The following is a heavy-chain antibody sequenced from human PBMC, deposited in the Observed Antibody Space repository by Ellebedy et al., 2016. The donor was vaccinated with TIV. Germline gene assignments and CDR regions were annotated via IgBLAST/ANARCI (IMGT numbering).Heavy chain of an antibody. J-gene: IGHJ3*01. CDR3: AKSPGWRSGSYLHALDV. CDR1: GLTFKNYA. CDR2: ISGSGGST. V-gene: IGHV3-23*01. Sequence: GGSLRLSXPASGLTFKNYAMSSVRQAPGKGLVWVSGISGSGGSTYYADSVKGRFTISRDNSKNTLYLQLNSLRAEDTAIYYCAKSPGWRSGSYLHALDVWGQGTMVTVS. D-gene: IGHD1-26*01.